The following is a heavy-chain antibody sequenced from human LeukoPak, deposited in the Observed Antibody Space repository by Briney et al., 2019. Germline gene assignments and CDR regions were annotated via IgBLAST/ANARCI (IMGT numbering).Heavy chain of an antibody. J-gene: IGHJ4*02. CDR3: ARSEIDDYSRY. Sequence: SETLSLTCSVSGYSISSGYHWAWFRQPPGKRLEWLGSIYQDGSTYYNLSLKSRVTLSVDTSKNQFSLKMKTVTVADTAVYYCARSEIDDYSRYWGQGTLVLVSS. V-gene: IGHV4-38-2*02. D-gene: IGHD3-16*01. CDR2: IYQDGST. CDR1: GYSISSGYH.